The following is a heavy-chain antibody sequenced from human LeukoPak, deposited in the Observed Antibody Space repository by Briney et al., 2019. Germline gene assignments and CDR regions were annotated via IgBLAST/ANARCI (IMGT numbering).Heavy chain of an antibody. Sequence: PSETLSLTCTVSGGSMSTYYWTWIRQSPVKGLEWVGDIHYSGSTYYNPSLQSRVTISLNMSQNQFSLRLTSVTAADTAVYYCARDVWGIGAADGVKNYHYCYMDVWSKGTTVTVSS. CDR1: GGSMSTYY. V-gene: IGHV4-59*12. CDR3: ARDVWGIGAADGVKNYHYCYMDV. J-gene: IGHJ6*03. D-gene: IGHD6-13*01. CDR2: IHYSGST.